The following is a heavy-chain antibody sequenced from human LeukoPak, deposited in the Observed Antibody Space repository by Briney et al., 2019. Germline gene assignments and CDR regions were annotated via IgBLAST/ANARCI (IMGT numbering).Heavy chain of an antibody. Sequence: GGSLRLSCAASGFSFRSYSINWVRQAPGKGLEWVSYISPSSSTIYFADSVKGRFTISRDNAQNSLYLQMNSLRAEDTAVYYCARENAWGYSDFWGQGTLVTVSS. CDR3: ARENAWGYSDF. CDR2: ISPSSSTI. D-gene: IGHD7-27*01. V-gene: IGHV3-48*01. J-gene: IGHJ4*02. CDR1: GFSFRSYS.